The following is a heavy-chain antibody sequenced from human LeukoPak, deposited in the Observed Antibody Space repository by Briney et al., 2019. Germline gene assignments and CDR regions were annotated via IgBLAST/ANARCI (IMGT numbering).Heavy chain of an antibody. CDR1: GFTFSSDS. D-gene: IGHD1-1*01. CDR2: ISTSSFTI. J-gene: IGHJ6*03. Sequence: LAGGSLRLSCAASGFTFSSDSMNWARQAPGKGLEWVSYISTSSFTIHYADSVKGRFTISRDNARNSLYLQMNSLRAEDTAVYYCARDGNRDGDMDVWGKGTTVTVSS. CDR3: ARDGNRDGDMDV. V-gene: IGHV3-48*01.